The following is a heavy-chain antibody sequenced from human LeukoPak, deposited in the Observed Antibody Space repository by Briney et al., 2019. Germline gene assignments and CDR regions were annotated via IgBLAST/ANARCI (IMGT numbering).Heavy chain of an antibody. Sequence: GESLKISCKGSGYSFTSYWIGWVRQMPGKGLEWMGIIYPGDSDTRYSPSFQGQVTISADKSISTAYLQWSSLKASDTAMYYCARRLNYVGELSSWFDPWGQGTLVTVSS. CDR1: GYSFTSYW. D-gene: IGHD3-16*01. V-gene: IGHV5-51*01. CDR3: ARRLNYVGELSSWFDP. CDR2: IYPGDSDT. J-gene: IGHJ5*02.